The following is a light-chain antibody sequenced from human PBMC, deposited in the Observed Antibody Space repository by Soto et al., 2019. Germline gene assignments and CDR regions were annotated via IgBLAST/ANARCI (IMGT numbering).Light chain of an antibody. V-gene: IGLV2-14*01. CDR3: SSYGSGNARL. J-gene: IGLJ1*01. Sequence: QSALTQPASVSGSPGQSITISCTGTSSDVGGYKYVSWYQQHPGKAPKLIIYEVSNRPSGVSNRFSGSKSGNTASLTISGLQAGDEADYYCSSYGSGNARLFGTGTKVTV. CDR1: SSDVGGYKY. CDR2: EVS.